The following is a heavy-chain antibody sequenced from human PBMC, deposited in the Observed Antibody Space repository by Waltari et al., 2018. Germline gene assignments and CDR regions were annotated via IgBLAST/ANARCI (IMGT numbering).Heavy chain of an antibody. V-gene: IGHV3-23*01. CDR2: IRNRGGNT. CDR1: GFSFSNYD. CDR3: TSWRVVAGTGWFDS. Sequence: VQLLESGGGLVQPGGSLRLSCAASGFSFSNYDMAWVRQAPGKGLGWVSGIRNRGGNTYYGDSVKGRFAISRDNSRNTLHLQMNGLRAEDTAIYYCTSWRVVAGTGWFDSWGQGTLVTVSS. J-gene: IGHJ5*01. D-gene: IGHD2-15*01.